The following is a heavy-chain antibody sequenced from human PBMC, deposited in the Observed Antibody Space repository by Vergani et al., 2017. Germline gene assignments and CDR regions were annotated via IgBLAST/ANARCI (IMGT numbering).Heavy chain of an antibody. J-gene: IGHJ4*02. CDR3: AREERSNTSPFVGD. CDR2: ISGHGDRT. D-gene: IGHD2/OR15-2a*01. Sequence: EVHLLESGGGQVEAGGSLRLSCVASGFTFSNSAMSWARQTSGKGLEWVSAISGHGDRTYYADSVKGRFTISRDNSKNTVYLQMNSLKAEDRAKYYCAREERSNTSPFVGDWGQGTLVTV. CDR1: GFTFSNSA. V-gene: IGHV3-23*01.